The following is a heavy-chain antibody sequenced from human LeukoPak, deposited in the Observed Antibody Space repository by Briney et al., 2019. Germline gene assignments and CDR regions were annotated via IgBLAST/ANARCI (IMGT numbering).Heavy chain of an antibody. CDR2: IYTSGST. CDR1: GGSLSSYY. V-gene: IGHV4-4*09. J-gene: IGHJ4*02. CDR3: ATSDGGVGATLFDY. D-gene: IGHD1-26*01. Sequence: SETLSLTSTVSGGSLSSYYWSWLRQPPGKGREWIGYIYTSGSTNYNPSLKSRVTISVDTSKNQFSLKLSSVTAADTAVYYCATSDGGVGATLFDYWGQGTLVTVSS.